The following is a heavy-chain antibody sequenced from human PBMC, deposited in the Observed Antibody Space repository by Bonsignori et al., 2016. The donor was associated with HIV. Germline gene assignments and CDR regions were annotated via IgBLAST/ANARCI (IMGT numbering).Heavy chain of an antibody. CDR3: ARDESPHDFWSGYGLYDY. D-gene: IGHD3-3*01. V-gene: IGHV1-2*02. J-gene: IGHJ4*02. Sequence: WVRQAPGQGLEWMGWINPNSGDTSYAQNFQGRVTMTRDTSISTAYMELSSLRSDDTAVYYCARDESPHDFWSGYGLYDYWGQGTLVTVSS. CDR2: INPNSGDT.